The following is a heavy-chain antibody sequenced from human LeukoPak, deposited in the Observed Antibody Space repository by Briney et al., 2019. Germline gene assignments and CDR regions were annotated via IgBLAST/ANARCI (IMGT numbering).Heavy chain of an antibody. Sequence: PSETLSLXCAVSGYSISSGYYWGWIRQPPGKGLEWIGSIYHSGSTYYNPSLKSRVTISVDTSKNQFSLKLSSVTAADTAVYYCARSYYYGSGSYLVGWFDPWGQGTLVTVSS. CDR1: GYSISSGYY. CDR2: IYHSGST. J-gene: IGHJ5*02. D-gene: IGHD3-10*01. CDR3: ARSYYYGSGSYLVGWFDP. V-gene: IGHV4-38-2*01.